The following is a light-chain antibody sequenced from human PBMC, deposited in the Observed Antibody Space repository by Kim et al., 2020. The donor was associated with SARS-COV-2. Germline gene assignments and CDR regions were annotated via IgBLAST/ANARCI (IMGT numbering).Light chain of an antibody. CDR1: QSINTY. CDR2: GAS. Sequence: DIRMTQSPSSLSATVGDRVTITCRASQSINTYVNWYQQKPGKAPDLLIYGASNLQSGVPPRFSGSGSGTDFSLTINSLQPEDFATYHCQQSYNTPYTFGQGTKLEI. CDR3: QQSYNTPYT. J-gene: IGKJ2*01. V-gene: IGKV1-39*01.